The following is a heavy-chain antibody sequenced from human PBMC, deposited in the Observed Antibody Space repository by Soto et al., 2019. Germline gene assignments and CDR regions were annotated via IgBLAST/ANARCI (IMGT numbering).Heavy chain of an antibody. CDR2: IYHTGST. Sequence: SETLSLTCVVSGDSISSTHWWTWVRHTPGKGLEWIGEIYHTGSTKYNPSLKNRVTISVDKSNNEFSLNLKSVTAADTAVYYCAARPPRIVVMTLPLPSWGEGTLVT. D-gene: IGHD2-15*01. J-gene: IGHJ4*02. CDR3: AARPPRIVVMTLPLPS. V-gene: IGHV4-4*02. CDR1: GDSISSTHW.